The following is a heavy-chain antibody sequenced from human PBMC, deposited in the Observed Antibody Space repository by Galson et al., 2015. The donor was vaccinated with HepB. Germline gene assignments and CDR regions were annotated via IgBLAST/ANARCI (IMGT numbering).Heavy chain of an antibody. D-gene: IGHD3-3*01. Sequence: QSGAEVKKPGESLRISCKGSGYSFTSYWISWVRQMPGKGLEWMGRIDPSDSYTNYSPSFQGHVTISADKSISTAYLQWSSLKASDTAMYYCARSVATDYDFWSGYPGQGDYYYYMDVWGKGTTVTVSS. J-gene: IGHJ6*03. V-gene: IGHV5-10-1*01. CDR3: ARSVATDYDFWSGYPGQGDYYYYMDV. CDR1: GYSFTSYW. CDR2: IDPSDSYT.